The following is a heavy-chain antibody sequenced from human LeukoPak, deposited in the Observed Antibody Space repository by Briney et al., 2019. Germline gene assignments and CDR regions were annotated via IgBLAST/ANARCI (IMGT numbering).Heavy chain of an antibody. D-gene: IGHD3-3*01. CDR3: ARVDDFWSGYCHFDY. J-gene: IGHJ4*02. V-gene: IGHV1-8*03. CDR1: GYTLTSYD. Sequence: ASVKVSCKASGYTLTSYDINWVRQATGQGLEWKGWMNPNSGNTGYAQKFQGRVTITRNTSISTAYMELSSLRSEDTAVYYCARVDDFWSGYCHFDYWGQGTLVTVSS. CDR2: MNPNSGNT.